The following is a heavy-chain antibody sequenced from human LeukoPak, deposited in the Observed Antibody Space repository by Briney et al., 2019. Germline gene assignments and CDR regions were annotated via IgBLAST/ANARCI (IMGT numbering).Heavy chain of an antibody. D-gene: IGHD3-22*01. CDR3: ARRNYDSSGYYWGVY. J-gene: IGHJ4*02. V-gene: IGHV4-34*01. CDR2: INHSGST. Sequence: PSETLSLTCAVYGGSFSGYYWSWIRQPPGKGLEWIGEINHSGSTNYNPSLKSRVTISVDTSKNQFSLKLSSVTAADTAVYYCARRNYDSSGYYWGVYWGQGTLVTVSS. CDR1: GGSFSGYY.